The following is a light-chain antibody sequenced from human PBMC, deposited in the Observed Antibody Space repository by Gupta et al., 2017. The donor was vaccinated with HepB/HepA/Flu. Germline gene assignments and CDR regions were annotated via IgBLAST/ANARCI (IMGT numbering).Light chain of an antibody. J-gene: IGLJ2*01. V-gene: IGLV3-19*01. CDR3: NSRYTSGNHV. CDR2: GKN. Sequence: SSELTQDPAVSFALGQTVRLTCQGDSIRSYYASWYQQKPGQDPRRGIYGKNNRPSGIPDRFSGSSSGNTASSTITGAQAADEADDYCNSRYTSGNHVFGGGTKLTVL. CDR1: SIRSYY.